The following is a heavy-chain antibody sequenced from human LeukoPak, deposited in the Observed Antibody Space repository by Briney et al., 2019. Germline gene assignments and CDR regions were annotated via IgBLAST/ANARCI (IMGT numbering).Heavy chain of an antibody. CDR1: GGSISSHY. Sequence: KPSETLSLTCTVSGGSISSHYWSWIRQPPGKGLEWIGYIYYRGSTNYNPSLESRVTMSLDTSKNQLFLKLSSVTAADTAVYYCATMVQGVHTYFGSWGQGNLVAVSS. D-gene: IGHD3-10*01. V-gene: IGHV4-59*11. CDR2: IYYRGST. J-gene: IGHJ4*02. CDR3: ATMVQGVHTYFGS.